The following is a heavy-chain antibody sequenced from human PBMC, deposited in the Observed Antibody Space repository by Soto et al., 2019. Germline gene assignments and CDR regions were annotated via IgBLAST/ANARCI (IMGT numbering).Heavy chain of an antibody. CDR3: AMARGGIAVAGNFDY. CDR1: GGSISSGDYY. CDR2: IYYSGST. V-gene: IGHV4-30-4*01. Sequence: SETLSLTCTVSGGSISSGDYYWSWIRQPPGKGLEWIGYIYYSGSTYYNPSLKSRVTISVDTSKNQFSLKLSSVTAADTAVYYCAMARGGIAVAGNFDYWGQGTLVTVSS. D-gene: IGHD6-19*01. J-gene: IGHJ4*02.